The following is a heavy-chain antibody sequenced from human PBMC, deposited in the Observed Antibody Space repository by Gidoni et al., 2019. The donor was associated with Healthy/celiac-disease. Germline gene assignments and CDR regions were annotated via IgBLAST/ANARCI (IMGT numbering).Heavy chain of an antibody. Sequence: QVQLQASGPGLVKPSETLSLTCTVSGGSISSYYWSWIRQPPGKGLEWIGYIYYSGSTNYNPSLKSRVTISVDTSKNQFSLKLSSVTAADTAVYYCARHSTISGSYLGYWGQGTLVTVSS. V-gene: IGHV4-59*08. CDR3: ARHSTISGSYLGY. J-gene: IGHJ4*02. CDR1: GGSISSYY. D-gene: IGHD1-26*01. CDR2: IYYSGST.